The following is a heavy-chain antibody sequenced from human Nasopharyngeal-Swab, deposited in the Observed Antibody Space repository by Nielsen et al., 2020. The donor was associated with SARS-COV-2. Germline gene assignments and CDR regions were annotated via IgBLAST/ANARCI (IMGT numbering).Heavy chain of an antibody. CDR1: GGSFSGYY. Sequence: SETLSLTCAVYGGSFSGYYWSWIRQPPGKGLEWIGEINHSGSTNYNPSLKSRVTISVDTSKNQFSLKLSSVTAADTAVYYCARGGGGTFYFDYRGQGTLVTVSS. D-gene: IGHD2/OR15-2a*01. V-gene: IGHV4-34*01. CDR2: INHSGST. J-gene: IGHJ4*02. CDR3: ARGGGGTFYFDY.